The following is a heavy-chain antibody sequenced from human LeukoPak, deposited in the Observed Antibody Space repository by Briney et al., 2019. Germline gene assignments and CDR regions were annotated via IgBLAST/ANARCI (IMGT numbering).Heavy chain of an antibody. V-gene: IGHV1-18*01. Sequence: GASVKVSCKASGYTFTSYGISWVRQAPGQGLEWMGWISAYNGNTNYAQKLQGRVTMTTDTSTSTAYMELRSLRSHDTAVYYCARDYCSRTSCYTGGFDYWGQGTLVTVSS. J-gene: IGHJ4*02. D-gene: IGHD2-2*02. CDR1: GYTFTSYG. CDR3: ARDYCSRTSCYTGGFDY. CDR2: ISAYNGNT.